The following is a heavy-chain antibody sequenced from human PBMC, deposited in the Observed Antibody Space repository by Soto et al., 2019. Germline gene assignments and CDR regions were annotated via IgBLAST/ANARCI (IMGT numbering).Heavy chain of an antibody. J-gene: IGHJ6*03. Sequence: PGGSLRLSCAASGFTFSSYWMSWVRQAPGKGLEWVANIKQDGSEKYYVDSVKGRFAISRDNAKNSLYLQMNSLRAEATAVYYCARDSDYYYYCMDIWGKGTTVTVSS. CDR1: GFTFSSYW. CDR2: IKQDGSEK. CDR3: ARDSDYYYYCMDI. V-gene: IGHV3-7*01.